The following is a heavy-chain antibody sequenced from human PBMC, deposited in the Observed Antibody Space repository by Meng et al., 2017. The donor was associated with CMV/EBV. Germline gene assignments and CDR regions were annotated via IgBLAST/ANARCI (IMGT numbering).Heavy chain of an antibody. D-gene: IGHD2-2*02. CDR2: INSDGSST. CDR3: ARSRYCSSTSCYKPLHY. Sequence: GGSLRLSCAASGLTFSSYWMHWVRQAPGKGLVWVSRINSDGSSTSYADSVKGRFTISRDNAKNTLYLQMNSLRAEDTAVYYCARSRYCSSTSCYKPLHYWGQGTLVTVSS. V-gene: IGHV3-74*01. J-gene: IGHJ4*02. CDR1: GLTFSSYW.